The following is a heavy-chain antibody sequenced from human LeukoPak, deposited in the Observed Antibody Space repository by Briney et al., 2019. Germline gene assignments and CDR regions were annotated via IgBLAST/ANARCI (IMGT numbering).Heavy chain of an antibody. CDR2: MNPNSGHT. D-gene: IGHD1-7*01. V-gene: IGHV1-8*01. Sequence: ASVKVSCKASGYTFTSYDINWVRQATGQGLEWMGWMNPNSGHTGYAQKFQGRVTMTRNTSITTAYMELSSLRSEDTAVYYCARAPNWNYRDYYYYYMDVWGKGTTVTVSS. CDR1: GYTFTSYD. J-gene: IGHJ6*03. CDR3: ARAPNWNYRDYYYYYMDV.